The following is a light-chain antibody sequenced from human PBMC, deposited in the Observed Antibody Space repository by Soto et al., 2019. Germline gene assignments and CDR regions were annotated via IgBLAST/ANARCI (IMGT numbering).Light chain of an antibody. CDR1: QSISSW. J-gene: IGKJ2*01. V-gene: IGKV1-5*01. CDR2: DAS. Sequence: DIQMTQSPSTLSASVGDRVTSTCRASQSISSWLAWYQQKPGKAPKLLIYDASSLESGVTSRCSCSGSGTEFTLTISSLQPDDFATYYCQQYNSYSYTFGQGTKLEIK. CDR3: QQYNSYSYT.